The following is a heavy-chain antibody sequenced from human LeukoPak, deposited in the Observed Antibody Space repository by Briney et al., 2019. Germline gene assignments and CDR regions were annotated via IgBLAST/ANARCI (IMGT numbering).Heavy chain of an antibody. CDR3: AREYDYVWGSYRWFDP. CDR2: ISYDGSNK. V-gene: IGHV3-30-3*01. Sequence: GGSLRLSCAASGFTFSSYATHWVHQAPGKGLEWVAVISYDGSNKYYADSVKGRLTISRDNSKNTLYLQMNSLRAEDTAVYYCAREYDYVWGSYRWFDPWGQGTLVTVSS. J-gene: IGHJ5*02. CDR1: GFTFSSYA. D-gene: IGHD3-16*02.